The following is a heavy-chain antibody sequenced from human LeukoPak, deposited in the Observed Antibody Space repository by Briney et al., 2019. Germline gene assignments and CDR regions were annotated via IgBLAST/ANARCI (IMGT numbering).Heavy chain of an antibody. D-gene: IGHD5-18*01. V-gene: IGHV3-23*01. Sequence: GGSLRLSCAASGFTFSSYAMSWVRQAPGKGLEWVSAISGSGGSTYYADSVKGRFTISRDNPKSTLYLQMNSLRAEDTAVYYCAKTPYSYGRFDYWGQGTLVTVSS. J-gene: IGHJ4*02. CDR3: AKTPYSYGRFDY. CDR1: GFTFSSYA. CDR2: ISGSGGST.